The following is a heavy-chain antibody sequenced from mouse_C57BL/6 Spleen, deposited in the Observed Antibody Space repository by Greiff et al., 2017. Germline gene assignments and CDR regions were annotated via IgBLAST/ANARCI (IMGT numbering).Heavy chain of an antibody. D-gene: IGHD2-3*01. Sequence: VQLQQSGPELVKPGASVKISCKASGYSFTGYYMNWVKQSPEKSLEWIGEINPSTGGTTYNQKFKAKATLTVDKSSSTAYMQLKSLTSEDSAVYYCALIYDGYYGAWVAYWGQGTLVTVSA. V-gene: IGHV1-42*01. CDR1: GYSFTGYY. J-gene: IGHJ3*01. CDR3: ALIYDGYYGAWVAY. CDR2: INPSTGGT.